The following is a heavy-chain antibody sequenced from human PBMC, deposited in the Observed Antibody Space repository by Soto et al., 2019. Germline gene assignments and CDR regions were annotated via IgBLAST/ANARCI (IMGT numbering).Heavy chain of an antibody. V-gene: IGHV3-23*01. Sequence: GGSLRLSCAASGFTFSSYAMSRVRQAPGKGLEWVSAISGSGGSTYYADSVKGRFTISRDNSKNTLYLQMNSLRAEDTAVYYCAKGPWIQLWPLRVDYWGQGTLVTVSS. CDR1: GFTFSSYA. CDR3: AKGPWIQLWPLRVDY. CDR2: ISGSGGST. D-gene: IGHD5-18*01. J-gene: IGHJ4*02.